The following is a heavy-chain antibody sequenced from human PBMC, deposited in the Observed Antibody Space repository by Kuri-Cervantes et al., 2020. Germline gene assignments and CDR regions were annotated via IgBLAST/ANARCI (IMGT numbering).Heavy chain of an antibody. Sequence: LSLTCVVSGYLISSGFYWGWVRQPPGKGLEWIGYIYYSGSTNYNPSLKSRVTISVDTSKNQFSLKLSSVTAADTAVYYCARGVGYRRKSTNYYYYMDVWGKGTTVTVSS. D-gene: IGHD3-10*01. CDR2: IYYSGST. CDR3: ARGVGYRRKSTNYYYYMDV. V-gene: IGHV4-61*05. J-gene: IGHJ6*03. CDR1: GYLISSGFY.